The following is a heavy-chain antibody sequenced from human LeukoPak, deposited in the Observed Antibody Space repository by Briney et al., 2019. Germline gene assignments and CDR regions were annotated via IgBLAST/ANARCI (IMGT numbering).Heavy chain of an antibody. CDR2: ISYDGSNK. Sequence: GSLRLSCAASGFTFSSYGMHWVRQAPGKGLEWVAVISYDGSNKYYADSVKGRFTISRDNSKNTLYLQMSSLRAEDTAVYYCAKEQHYDSSGYRPRRDYYYGMDVWGQGTTVTVSS. D-gene: IGHD3-22*01. J-gene: IGHJ6*02. CDR3: AKEQHYDSSGYRPRRDYYYGMDV. V-gene: IGHV3-30*18. CDR1: GFTFSSYG.